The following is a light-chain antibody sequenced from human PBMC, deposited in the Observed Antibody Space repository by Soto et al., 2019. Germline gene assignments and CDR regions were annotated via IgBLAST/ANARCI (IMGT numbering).Light chain of an antibody. J-gene: IGKJ4*01. CDR1: QGVDTY. CDR3: QQRRNWPLT. Sequence: EIVLTQSPATLSLSPGERATLSCRASQGVDTYLAWYQQKPGQAPRLLIYDASNRATGIPARFSGSGSGTDFTLTISSLEPEDFAVYYCQQRRNWPLTFGGGTKVQIK. CDR2: DAS. V-gene: IGKV3-11*01.